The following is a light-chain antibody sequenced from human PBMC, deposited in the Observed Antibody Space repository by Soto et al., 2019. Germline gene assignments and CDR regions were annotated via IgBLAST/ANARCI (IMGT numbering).Light chain of an antibody. CDR1: SSNIGAGYD. Sequence: QSVLTQPPSVSGAPGQRVTISCTGSSSNIGAGYDVHWYQQLPGTAPKLLIYGNSNRPSGVPDRFSGSKSGTSASLAITGLQAEDEADYYCPSYDSSLSGPVVFGGGTKVTVL. V-gene: IGLV1-40*01. J-gene: IGLJ2*01. CDR2: GNS. CDR3: PSYDSSLSGPVV.